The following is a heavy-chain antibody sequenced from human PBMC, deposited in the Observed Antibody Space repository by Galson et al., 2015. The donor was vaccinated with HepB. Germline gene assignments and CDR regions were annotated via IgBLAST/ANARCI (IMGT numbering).Heavy chain of an antibody. Sequence: SLRLSCAASGFTFSASGMHWVRQASGKGLEWVGRIRSKANNYATAYAASVKGRFTVSRDDSENTAYLQMNSLKTEDTAIYYCTRQNGDGEPIDYWGQGTLVTVSS. CDR3: TRQNGDGEPIDY. V-gene: IGHV3-73*01. CDR1: GFTFSASG. J-gene: IGHJ4*02. CDR2: IRSKANNYAT. D-gene: IGHD4-17*01.